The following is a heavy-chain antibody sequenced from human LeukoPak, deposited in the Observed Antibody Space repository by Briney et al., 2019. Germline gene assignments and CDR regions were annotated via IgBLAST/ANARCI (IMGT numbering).Heavy chain of an antibody. CDR3: ARRFSSSLPYFDY. CDR1: GGSISSYF. Sequence: PSETLSLTCTVSGGSISSYFWSWIRQPPGKGLEWIGYIYTSGSTNYNPSLKSRVTISVDTSKNQFSLKLSSVTAADTAVYYCARRFSSSLPYFDYWGQGTLATVSS. V-gene: IGHV4-4*09. J-gene: IGHJ4*02. D-gene: IGHD6-13*01. CDR2: IYTSGST.